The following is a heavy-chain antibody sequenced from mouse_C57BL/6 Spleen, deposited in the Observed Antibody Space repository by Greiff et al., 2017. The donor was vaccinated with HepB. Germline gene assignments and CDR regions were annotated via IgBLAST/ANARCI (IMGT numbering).Heavy chain of an antibody. CDR2: IYPSDSET. CDR3: ARKDSSGYLPFAY. D-gene: IGHD3-2*02. CDR1: GYTFTSYW. Sequence: VQLQQSGAELVRPGSSVKLSCKASGYTFTSYWMDWVKQRPGQGLEWIGNIYPSDSETHYNQKFKDKATLTVDKSSSTAYMQLSSLTSEDSAVYYCARKDSSGYLPFAYWGQGTLVTVSA. V-gene: IGHV1-61*01. J-gene: IGHJ3*01.